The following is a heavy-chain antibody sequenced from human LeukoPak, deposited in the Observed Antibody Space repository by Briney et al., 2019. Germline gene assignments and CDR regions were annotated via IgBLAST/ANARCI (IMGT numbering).Heavy chain of an antibody. CDR1: GFTFSRYA. D-gene: IGHD6-13*01. CDR3: ARDQIWACGYIDY. J-gene: IGHJ4*02. Sequence: GRSLRLSCAASGFTFSRYAMHWVRQAPGKGLEWVALISYDASNKYYADFVRGRFTISRDNSKNTLYLQMNTLRVEDTAVYYCARDQIWACGYIDYWGQGTLVTVSS. V-gene: IGHV3-30-3*01. CDR2: ISYDASNK.